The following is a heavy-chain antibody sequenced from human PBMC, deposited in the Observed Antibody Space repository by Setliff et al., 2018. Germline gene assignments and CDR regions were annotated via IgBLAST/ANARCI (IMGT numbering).Heavy chain of an antibody. CDR1: GGSISSSSYY. D-gene: IGHD2-2*01. V-gene: IGHV4-39*07. J-gene: IGHJ4*02. CDR3: ARAKGYCSSTSCRIYYFDY. CDR2: IYYSGST. Sequence: SETLSLTCTVSGGSISSSSYYWGWIRQPPGKGLEWIGSIYYSGSTYYNPSLKSRVSISADTCKNQFSLKLSSVTAADTAVYYCARAKGYCSSTSCRIYYFDYWGKGTLVTVSS.